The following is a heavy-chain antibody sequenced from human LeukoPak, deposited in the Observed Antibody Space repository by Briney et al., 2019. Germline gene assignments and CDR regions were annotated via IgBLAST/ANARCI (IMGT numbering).Heavy chain of an antibody. V-gene: IGHV1-69*13. CDR3: ARAGMTFYYYYYMDV. CDR1: GGTFSNYA. CDR2: IIAMLGTA. Sequence: SVKVSCKASGGTFSNYAISWVRQAPGQGPEWMGGIIAMLGTANYAQKFQGRVTITADESTSTAYMELSSLRYEDTAVYYCARAGMTFYYYYYMDVWGKGTTVTVSS. D-gene: IGHD2-21*02. J-gene: IGHJ6*03.